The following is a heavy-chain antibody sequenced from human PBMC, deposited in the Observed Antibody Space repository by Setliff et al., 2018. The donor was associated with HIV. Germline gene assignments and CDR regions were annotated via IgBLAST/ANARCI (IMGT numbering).Heavy chain of an antibody. D-gene: IGHD3-3*01. CDR2: IYYSGST. Sequence: SETLSLTCTASGGSISINSYYWGWIRQPPGKGLEWSGSIYYSGSTYYKPSLKSRVTISVDTSTNQFSLKLRSVTAADTAVYYCARQFEISGVVIGNWFDPWGQGILVTVSS. CDR1: GGSISINSYY. J-gene: IGHJ5*02. CDR3: ARQFEISGVVIGNWFDP. V-gene: IGHV4-39*01.